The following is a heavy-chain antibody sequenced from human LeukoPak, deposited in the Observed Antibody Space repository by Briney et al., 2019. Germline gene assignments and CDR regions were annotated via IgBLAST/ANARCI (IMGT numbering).Heavy chain of an antibody. CDR2: ISSSSSYI. J-gene: IGHJ4*02. CDR3: ASGYCSSTSCYDFDY. V-gene: IGHV3-21*01. Sequence: GGSLRLSCAASGFTFSSYSMNWVRQAPGKGLEWVSSISSSSSYIYYADSVKGRFTISRDNAKNSLYPQMNSLRAEDTAVYYCASGYCSSTSCYDFDYWGQGTLVTVSS. D-gene: IGHD2-2*03. CDR1: GFTFSSYS.